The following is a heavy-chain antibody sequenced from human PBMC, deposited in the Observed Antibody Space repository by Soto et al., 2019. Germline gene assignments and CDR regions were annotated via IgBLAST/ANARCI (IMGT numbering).Heavy chain of an antibody. CDR2: IYYSGST. D-gene: IGHD3-22*01. J-gene: IGHJ4*02. Sequence: SETLSLTCTVSGGSISSYYWSWIRQPPGKGLEWIGYIYYSGSTNYNPSLKSRVTISVDTSKNQFSLKLSSVTAADTAVYYRARALRGYYDSSGYYSHFDYWGQGTLVTVSS. CDR1: GGSISSYY. V-gene: IGHV4-59*01. CDR3: ARALRGYYDSSGYYSHFDY.